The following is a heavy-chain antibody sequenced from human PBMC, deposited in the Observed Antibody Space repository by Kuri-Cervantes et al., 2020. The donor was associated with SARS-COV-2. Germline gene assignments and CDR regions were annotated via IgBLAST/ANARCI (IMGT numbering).Heavy chain of an antibody. CDR1: GFTFNNYA. V-gene: IGHV3-30-3*01. J-gene: IGHJ4*02. Sequence: GESLKISCAASGFTFNNYAMHWVRQTPGEGLEWVAITSYDGSTKYYADSVKGRFTISRDNSKNTLYLQMNNLRGEDTAVYFCARGRAGFQDFWGQGTLVTVSS. CDR3: ARGRAGFQDF. D-gene: IGHD3-9*01. CDR2: TSYDGSTK.